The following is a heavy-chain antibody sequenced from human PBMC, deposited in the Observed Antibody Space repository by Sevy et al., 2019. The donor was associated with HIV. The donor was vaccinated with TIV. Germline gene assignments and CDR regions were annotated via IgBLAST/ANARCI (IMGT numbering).Heavy chain of an antibody. CDR3: ARERPHSGERIFDI. D-gene: IGHD3-10*01. J-gene: IGHJ3*02. Sequence: GGSLRLSCTAPEFTVSSNYMSWVRQAPGNGLEWVSVLYSTGSTYYADSVKGRFSISRDNSKNTIYLQMNSLRVEDTAVYYCARERPHSGERIFDISGQGTLVTVSS. CDR2: LYSTGST. CDR1: EFTVSSNY. V-gene: IGHV3-66*01.